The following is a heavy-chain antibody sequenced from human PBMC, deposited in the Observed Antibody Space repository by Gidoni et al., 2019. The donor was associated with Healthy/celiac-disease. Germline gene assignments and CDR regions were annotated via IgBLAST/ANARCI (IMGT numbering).Heavy chain of an antibody. CDR1: GYTFTSYG. Sequence: ASGYTFTSYGISWVRQAPGQGLEWMGWISAYNGNTNYAQKLQGRVTMTTDTSTSTAYMELRSLRSDDTAVYYCAREVVGAPSPTYYYGMDVWGQGTTVTVSS. J-gene: IGHJ6*02. CDR2: ISAYNGNT. V-gene: IGHV1-18*01. D-gene: IGHD1-26*01. CDR3: AREVVGAPSPTYYYGMDV.